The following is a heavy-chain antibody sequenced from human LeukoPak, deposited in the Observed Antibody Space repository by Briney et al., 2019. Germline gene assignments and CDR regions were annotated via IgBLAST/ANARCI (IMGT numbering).Heavy chain of an antibody. V-gene: IGHV3-66*01. J-gene: IGHJ4*02. Sequence: GGSLRLSCAASGLTVSSNYMSWVRQAPGKGLEWVSVIYSGGSTYYADSVKGRFTISRDNSKNTLYLQMNSLRAEDTAVYYCARRYYYDSSGYYLDYWGQGTLVTVSS. CDR1: GLTVSSNY. CDR3: ARRYYYDSSGYYLDY. D-gene: IGHD3-22*01. CDR2: IYSGGST.